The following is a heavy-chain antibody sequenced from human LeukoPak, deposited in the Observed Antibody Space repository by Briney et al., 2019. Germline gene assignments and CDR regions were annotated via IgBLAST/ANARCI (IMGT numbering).Heavy chain of an antibody. J-gene: IGHJ3*02. CDR3: ARDSHKFDSSGYYPDAFDI. CDR1: GLTFSSYE. CDR2: ISSSGSSI. D-gene: IGHD3-22*01. V-gene: IGHV3-48*03. Sequence: GGSLGLSCAASGLTFSSYEMNWVREAPGKGVEWVSYISSSGSSIYYADSVKGRFTISRDNAKKSLYLQMHSLRAEDTAVYYCARDSHKFDSSGYYPDAFDIWGQGTMVTVSS.